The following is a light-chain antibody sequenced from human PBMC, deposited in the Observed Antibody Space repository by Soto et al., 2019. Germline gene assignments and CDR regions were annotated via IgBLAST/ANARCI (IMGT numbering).Light chain of an antibody. CDR1: SSNIGNNG. J-gene: IGLJ2*01. Sequence: QPVLTQPPSVSEAPRQRVTISCSGGSSNIGNNGVDWYQQLPGKAPKLLIYSDDQMPSGVSDRFSGSKSGTSASLAISGLQSEDEGYYYCASWDDTLNGPVFGGGTKLTVL. CDR2: SDD. CDR3: ASWDDTLNGPV. V-gene: IGLV1-36*01.